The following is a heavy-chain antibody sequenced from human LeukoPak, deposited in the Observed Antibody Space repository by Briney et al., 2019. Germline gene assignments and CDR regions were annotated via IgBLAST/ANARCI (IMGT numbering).Heavy chain of an antibody. CDR1: GFTFSNYW. CDR3: AREATRGAFDI. J-gene: IGHJ3*02. V-gene: IGHV3-74*01. D-gene: IGHD1-14*01. Sequence: GGSLRLSCAASGFTFSNYWMHWVRQAPGKGLVWVSRINSDGSSTSYADSVKGRFTISRDNAKNTLYLQMNSLRAEDTAVYYCAREATRGAFDIWGQGTMVTVSS. CDR2: INSDGSST.